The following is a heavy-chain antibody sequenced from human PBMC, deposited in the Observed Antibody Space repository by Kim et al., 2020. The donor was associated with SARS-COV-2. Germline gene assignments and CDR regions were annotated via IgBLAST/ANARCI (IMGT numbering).Heavy chain of an antibody. CDR2: IYYSGST. Sequence: SETLSLTCTVSGGSISSSSYYWGWIRQPPGKGLEWIGSIYYSGSTYYNPSLKSRVTISVDTSKNQFSLKLSSVTAADTAVYYCARVGPGVKQRGEFNWFDPWGQGTLVTVSS. J-gene: IGHJ5*02. CDR1: GGSISSSSYY. V-gene: IGHV4-39*07. D-gene: IGHD3-10*01. CDR3: ARVGPGVKQRGEFNWFDP.